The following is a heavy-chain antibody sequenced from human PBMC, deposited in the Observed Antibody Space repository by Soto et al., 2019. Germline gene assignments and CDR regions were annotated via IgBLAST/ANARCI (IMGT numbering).Heavy chain of an antibody. V-gene: IGHV3-74*01. J-gene: IGHJ3*02. Sequence: GGSLRLSCAASGFTVRSYWMHWVRQAPGKGLVWVSRINSDGSSTSYADSVKGRFTISRDNAKNTLYLQMNSLRAEDTAVYYCARKGGTIFGVVTYDDAFDIWGQGTMVTVSS. D-gene: IGHD3-3*01. CDR1: GFTVRSYW. CDR2: INSDGSST. CDR3: ARKGGTIFGVVTYDDAFDI.